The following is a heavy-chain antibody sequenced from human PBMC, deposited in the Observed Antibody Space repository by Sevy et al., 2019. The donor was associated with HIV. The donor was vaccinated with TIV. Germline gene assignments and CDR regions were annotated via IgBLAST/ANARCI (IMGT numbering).Heavy chain of an antibody. CDR1: GGSISSYY. CDR3: ARGGRRRIFYDDYFDY. J-gene: IGHJ4*02. CDR2: IYYSGST. Sequence: SETLSLTCTVSGGSISSYYWSWIRQPPGKGLEWIGYIYYSGSTNYNPSLKSRITISVDTSKNQFSLKLSSVTAADTAVYYCARGGRRRIFYDDYFDYWGQGTLVTVSS. V-gene: IGHV4-59*01. D-gene: IGHD5-12*01.